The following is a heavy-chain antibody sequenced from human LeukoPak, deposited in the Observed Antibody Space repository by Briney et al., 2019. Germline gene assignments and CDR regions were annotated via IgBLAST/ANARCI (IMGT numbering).Heavy chain of an antibody. CDR2: VNPNSGGT. J-gene: IGHJ4*02. D-gene: IGHD3-22*01. Sequence: ASVKVSCKASGYTFTGYYMHWVRQAPGQGLEWMGWVNPNSGGTKYAQKFQDRVTMTRDTYISTAYMELSRLRSDDTAVYYCARGSGYYDSSGYYNFDYWGQGTLVTVSS. V-gene: IGHV1-2*02. CDR1: GYTFTGYY. CDR3: ARGSGYYDSSGYYNFDY.